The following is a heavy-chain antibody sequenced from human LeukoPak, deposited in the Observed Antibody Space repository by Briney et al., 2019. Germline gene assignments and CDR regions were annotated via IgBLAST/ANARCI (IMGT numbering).Heavy chain of an antibody. CDR1: GGSFSGYY. J-gene: IGHJ4*02. CDR3: AREDIVVVPAAIGYYSNYFDY. V-gene: IGHV4-34*01. CDR2: INHSGST. D-gene: IGHD2-2*02. Sequence: SETLSLTCAVYGGSFSGYYWSWIRQPPGKGLEWIGEINHSGSTNYNPSLKSRVTISVDTSKNQFSLKLSSVTAADTAVYYCAREDIVVVPAAIGYYSNYFDYWGQGTLVTVSS.